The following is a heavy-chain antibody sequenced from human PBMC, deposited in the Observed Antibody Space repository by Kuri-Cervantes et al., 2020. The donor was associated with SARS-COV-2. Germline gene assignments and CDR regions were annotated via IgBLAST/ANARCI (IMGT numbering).Heavy chain of an antibody. Sequence: ASVKVSCKASGYTFTSYYMHWVRQAPGQGLEWMGIINPSGGSTSYAQKFQGRVTMTRDTSTSTVYMELSRLRSDDTAVYYCATGLRPWAFDIWGQGTMVTVSS. V-gene: IGHV1-46*01. D-gene: IGHD4-17*01. J-gene: IGHJ3*02. CDR3: ATGLRPWAFDI. CDR1: GYTFTSYY. CDR2: INPSGGST.